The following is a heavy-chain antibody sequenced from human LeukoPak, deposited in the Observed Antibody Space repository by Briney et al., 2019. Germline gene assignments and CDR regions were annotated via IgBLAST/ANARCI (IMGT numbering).Heavy chain of an antibody. Sequence: ASVKVSSKASRYTFTSYDINWVRQATGQGLEWMGWMNPNSGNTGYAQKFQGRVTMTRNTSISTAYMELSSLRSEDTAVYYCARAPLYSSKGNNWGQGTLVTVSS. V-gene: IGHV1-8*01. CDR2: MNPNSGNT. CDR3: ARAPLYSSKGNN. J-gene: IGHJ4*02. D-gene: IGHD6-13*01. CDR1: RYTFTSYD.